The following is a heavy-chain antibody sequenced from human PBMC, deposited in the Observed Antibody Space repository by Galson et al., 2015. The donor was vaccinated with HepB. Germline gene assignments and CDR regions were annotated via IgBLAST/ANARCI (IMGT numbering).Heavy chain of an antibody. CDR3: ARESGSRFDP. D-gene: IGHD7-27*01. Sequence: CAISGDSVSSNSAAWNWIRQSPSRGLEWLGITYFRSKWYYAYALSLKSRITINPDTSKNQFSLQLNSVTPEDTAVYYCARESGSRFDPWGQGILVTVSS. V-gene: IGHV6-1*01. CDR1: GDSVSSNSAA. CDR2: TYFRSKWYY. J-gene: IGHJ5*02.